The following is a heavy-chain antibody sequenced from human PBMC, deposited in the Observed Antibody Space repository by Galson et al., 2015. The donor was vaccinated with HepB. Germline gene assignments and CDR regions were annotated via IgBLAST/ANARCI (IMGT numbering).Heavy chain of an antibody. CDR3: AKQNGDYVGPSDY. V-gene: IGHV5-10-1*01. Sequence: QSGAEVTKPGESLRISCKGSGYSFTSYWISWVRQMPGKGLEWMGRIDPSNSDTNYSPSFQGHVTISADKSITTAYLHWSSLKASDTAMYYCAKQNGDYVGPSDYWGQGTLVTVSS. CDR2: IDPSNSDT. J-gene: IGHJ4*02. CDR1: GYSFTSYW. D-gene: IGHD4-17*01.